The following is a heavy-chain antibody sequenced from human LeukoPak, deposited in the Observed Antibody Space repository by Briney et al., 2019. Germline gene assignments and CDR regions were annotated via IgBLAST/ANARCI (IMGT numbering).Heavy chain of an antibody. J-gene: IGHJ4*02. D-gene: IGHD2-21*02. Sequence: SETLSLTCTVSGGSISNSSYYWGWIRQPPGKGLEWIGSIYYSGSTYYNPSLKSRVTISVDTSKNQFSLKLSSVTAADTAVYYCARHLAVVTAIAYWGQGTLVTVSS. CDR3: ARHLAVVTAIAY. CDR2: IYYSGST. V-gene: IGHV4-39*01. CDR1: GGSISNSSYY.